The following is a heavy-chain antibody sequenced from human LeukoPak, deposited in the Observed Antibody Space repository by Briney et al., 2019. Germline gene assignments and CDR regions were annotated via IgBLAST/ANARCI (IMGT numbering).Heavy chain of an antibody. J-gene: IGHJ5*02. CDR2: INPNSGGT. CDR3: ARGAARDSSGWYWGVFWFDP. V-gene: IGHV1-2*02. D-gene: IGHD6-19*01. Sequence: ASVKVSCKASGYTFTGYYMHWVRQAPGQGLEWMGWINPNSGGTNYAQKFQGRVTMTRDTSISTAYMELSRLRSDDTAVYYCARGAARDSSGWYWGVFWFDPWGQGTLVTVSS. CDR1: GYTFTGYY.